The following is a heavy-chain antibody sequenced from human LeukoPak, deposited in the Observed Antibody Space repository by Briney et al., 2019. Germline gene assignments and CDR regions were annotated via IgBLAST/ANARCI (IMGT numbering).Heavy chain of an antibody. CDR2: ISGDGGST. CDR3: AKAGMGATLYYGMDV. Sequence: GVSLRLSCAASGFTFDDYAMHWVRQAPGKGLEWVSLISGDGGSTYYADSVKGRFTISRDNSKNSLYLQMNSLRTEDTALYYCAKAGMGATLYYGMDVWGQGTTVTVSS. J-gene: IGHJ6*02. CDR1: GFTFDDYA. D-gene: IGHD1-26*01. V-gene: IGHV3-43*02.